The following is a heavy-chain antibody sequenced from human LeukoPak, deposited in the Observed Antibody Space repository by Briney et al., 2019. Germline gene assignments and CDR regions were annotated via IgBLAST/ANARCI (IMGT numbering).Heavy chain of an antibody. CDR3: ARHCPGTKNWYFDL. CDR1: GGSFSGYY. V-gene: IGHV4-34*01. Sequence: PSETLSLTCAVYGGSFSGYYWSWIRQPPGKGLEWIGSIYYSGSTYYNPSLKSRVTISVDTSKNQFSLKLSSVTAADTAVYYCARHCPGTKNWYFDLWGRGTLVTVSS. CDR2: IYYSGST. J-gene: IGHJ2*01. D-gene: IGHD1-7*01.